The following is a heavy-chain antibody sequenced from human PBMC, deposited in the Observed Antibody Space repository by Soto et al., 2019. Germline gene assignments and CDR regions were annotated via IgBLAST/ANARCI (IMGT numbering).Heavy chain of an antibody. D-gene: IGHD6-13*01. J-gene: IGHJ5*02. V-gene: IGHV3-23*01. CDR1: GFTFSSYF. CDR3: ANGHGAAAANWFDP. CDR2: ISGSGCNT. Sequence: PGGSLRLSCAASGFTFSSYFMSWVRQAPGKGLEWVLGISGSGCNTYYADSVKGRFIIARDNSKNRLYLQMNSLRAEDPVGYYCANGHGAAAANWFDPWGQGTPVTVSS.